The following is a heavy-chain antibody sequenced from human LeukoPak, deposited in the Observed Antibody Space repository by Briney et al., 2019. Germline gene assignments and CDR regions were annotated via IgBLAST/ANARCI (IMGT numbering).Heavy chain of an antibody. V-gene: IGHV3-9*01. CDR3: ARVTPFCGGDCYAFDY. J-gene: IGHJ4*02. CDR1: GFTFDDYA. Sequence: PGGSLRLSCAASGFTFDDYAMHWVRQAPGKGLEWVSGITWNRDNIGYGDSVKGRFTISRDNAKNSLYLQMNSLRAEDTAVYYCARVTPFCGGDCYAFDYWGQGTLVTVSS. CDR2: ITWNRDNI. D-gene: IGHD2-21*02.